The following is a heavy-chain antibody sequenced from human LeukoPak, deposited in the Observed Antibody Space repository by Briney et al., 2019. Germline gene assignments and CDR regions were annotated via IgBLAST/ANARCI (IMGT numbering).Heavy chain of an antibody. V-gene: IGHV3-21*01. CDR1: GFTFNGYS. Sequence: GGSLRLSCAASGFTFNGYSMSWVRQAPGKGLEWVSAISSSGYYIYSGDSVKGRFTSSRDNAENSLYLQMDSLRAEDTAVYYCARHGNRDAFDIWGQGTMVTVSS. CDR3: ARHGNRDAFDI. CDR2: ISSSGYYI. D-gene: IGHD4-23*01. J-gene: IGHJ3*02.